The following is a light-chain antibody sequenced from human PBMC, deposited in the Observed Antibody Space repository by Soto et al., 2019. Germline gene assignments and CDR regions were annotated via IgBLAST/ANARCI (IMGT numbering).Light chain of an antibody. V-gene: IGKV1-5*01. CDR3: QHYNSFSPWA. CDR1: QSVGTW. CDR2: DAS. J-gene: IGKJ1*01. Sequence: GYRVTVPCRASQSVGTWLAWYQQKPGRAPNLLIYDASTLASAVPSRFSGSGSGTEFTLTISSLQSDDFATYYCQHYNSFSPWAFGQGTKVDI.